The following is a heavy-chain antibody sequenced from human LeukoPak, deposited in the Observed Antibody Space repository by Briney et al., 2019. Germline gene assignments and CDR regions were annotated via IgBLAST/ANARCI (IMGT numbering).Heavy chain of an antibody. CDR2: INHSGST. J-gene: IGHJ4*02. Sequence: IPSETLSLTCAVFGGSFSGYYWSWIRQPPGKGLEWIGEINHSGSTNYNPSLKSRVTISVDKSKNQFSLKLSSVTAADTAVYFCAREYSYGYDYWGQGTLVTVSS. CDR3: AREYSYGYDY. V-gene: IGHV4-34*01. CDR1: GGSFSGYY. D-gene: IGHD5-18*01.